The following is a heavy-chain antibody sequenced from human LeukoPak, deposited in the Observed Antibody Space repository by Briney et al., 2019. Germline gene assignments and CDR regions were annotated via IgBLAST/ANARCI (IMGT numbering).Heavy chain of an antibody. CDR2: IYSSGSA. V-gene: IGHV4-59*08. CDR3: ARMGGYSGYATH. D-gene: IGHD5-12*01. J-gene: IGHJ4*02. CDR1: GGSISPYY. Sequence: PSETLSLTCTVSGGSISPYYWSWIRQSPGKGLEWIGYIYSSGSANYNPSLKGRVTISVDTSKNQFSLKLSSVTAADTAVYYCARMGGYSGYATHWGQGTLVTVSS.